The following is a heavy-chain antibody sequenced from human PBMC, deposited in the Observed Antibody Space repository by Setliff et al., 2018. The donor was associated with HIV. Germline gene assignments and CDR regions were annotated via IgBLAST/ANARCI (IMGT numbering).Heavy chain of an antibody. Sequence: SETLSLTCTVSGASVGSGSHYWSWIRQPPGKGLEYIGYINYSWRTTYNPSLKSRVSMSIDTSKNQFSLRLSSATAADTAVYYCARDPPGHGDSNDYWGQGTLVTVSS. J-gene: IGHJ4*02. D-gene: IGHD4-17*01. CDR2: INYSWRT. V-gene: IGHV4-61*01. CDR3: ARDPPGHGDSNDY. CDR1: GASVGSGSHY.